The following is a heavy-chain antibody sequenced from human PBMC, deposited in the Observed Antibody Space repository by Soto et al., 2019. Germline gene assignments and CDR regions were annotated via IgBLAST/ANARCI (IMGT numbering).Heavy chain of an antibody. CDR1: GFTFSNFA. J-gene: IGHJ4*02. D-gene: IGHD5-12*01. CDR3: AEGGFYDGFDY. CDR2: IIDSGGTT. V-gene: IGHV3-23*01. Sequence: PGGSLRLSCAASGFTFSNFAMTWVRQAPGKGLEWVSTIIDSGGTTYYADSVKGRFTISRDNSKNTLSLQMNSLRAEDTAVYYCAEGGFYDGFDYWGQGTLVTVSS.